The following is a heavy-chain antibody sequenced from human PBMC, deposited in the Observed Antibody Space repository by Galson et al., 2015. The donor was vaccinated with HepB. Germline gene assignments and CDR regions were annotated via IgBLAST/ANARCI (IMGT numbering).Heavy chain of an antibody. J-gene: IGHJ4*02. D-gene: IGHD4-17*01. CDR1: GYTFTGYY. Sequence: SVKVSCKASGYTFTGYYMHWVRQAPGQGLEWMGWIKPHSGAISYAQKFQGRVTMTGDTSISTAYMELSRLISDDTAVYYCARGSYGDYVRGADYWGQGTLVTVSS. CDR3: ARGSYGDYVRGADY. V-gene: IGHV1-2*02. CDR2: IKPHSGAI.